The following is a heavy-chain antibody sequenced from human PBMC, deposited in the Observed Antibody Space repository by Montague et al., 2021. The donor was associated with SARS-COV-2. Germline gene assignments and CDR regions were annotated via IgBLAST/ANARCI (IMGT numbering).Heavy chain of an antibody. V-gene: IGHV4-4*07. CDR1: GGSISTYP. Sequence: SETLSLTCTVSGGSISTYPWSWIRQPAGKALEWIGRINSNGDTTYNPSLKSRVTMSVDTSKNQFSLKMTSVTAADTAMYYCARGSGHYYSPFDNWGQGNLVTVSS. D-gene: IGHD2-15*01. CDR2: INSNGDT. J-gene: IGHJ4*02. CDR3: ARGSGHYYSPFDN.